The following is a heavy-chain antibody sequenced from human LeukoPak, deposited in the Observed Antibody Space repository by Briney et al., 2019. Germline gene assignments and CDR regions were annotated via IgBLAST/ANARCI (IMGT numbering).Heavy chain of an antibody. D-gene: IGHD6-13*01. V-gene: IGHV4-34*01. CDR2: GST. Sequence: GSTNYNPSLKSRVPISVATSKDQFSLKLSSVTAADTAVYYCAIGNSWYSYDAFAIWGQGTMVTVSS. J-gene: IGHJ3*02. CDR3: AIGNSWYSYDAFAI.